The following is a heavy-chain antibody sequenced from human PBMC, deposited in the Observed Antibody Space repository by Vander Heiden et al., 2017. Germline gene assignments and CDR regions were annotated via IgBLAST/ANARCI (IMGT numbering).Heavy chain of an antibody. Sequence: QLQLQESGPGLVKPSETLSPTCTVSAGLISGTRSYWGMIRQPPGKGLEWIGSISYGGNTYYNPTLKSRVTISMDTSKSQFSLDLSSVTAADTAVYYCARGPYRPEFDYWGQGTLVTVPS. J-gene: IGHJ4*02. D-gene: IGHD3-16*02. CDR3: ARGPYRPEFDY. V-gene: IGHV4-39*01. CDR2: ISYGGNT. CDR1: AGLISGTRSY.